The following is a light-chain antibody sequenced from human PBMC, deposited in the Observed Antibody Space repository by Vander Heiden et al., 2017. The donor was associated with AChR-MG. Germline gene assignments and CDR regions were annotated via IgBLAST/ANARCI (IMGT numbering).Light chain of an antibody. V-gene: IGKV3-20*01. CDR3: QQYGSSPPWT. CDR2: GAS. Sequence: EIVLTQSPGTLSLSPGERATLSCRTSQSVDGTYLSWFQQKPGQAPRLLIYGASSRATGIPDRFSGSGSGTDFTLTITRLEPEDFAVYYCQQYGSSPPWTFGQGTKVEV. CDR1: QSVDGTY. J-gene: IGKJ1*01.